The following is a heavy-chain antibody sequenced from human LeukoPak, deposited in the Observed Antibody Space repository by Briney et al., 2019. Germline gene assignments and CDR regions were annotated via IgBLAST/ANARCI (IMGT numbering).Heavy chain of an antibody. D-gene: IGHD6-19*01. CDR3: ARKMGSSSGWHQVFDY. V-gene: IGHV1-18*01. CDR1: GYTFTSYA. J-gene: IGHJ4*02. CDR2: ISANNANR. Sequence: ASVKVSCKASGYTFTSYAMGWVRQAPGQGLEWMGWISANNANRNYAQNLQGRVTMTTDTSTSTAYMELRSLRSDDTAVYYCARKMGSSSGWHQVFDYWGQGTLVTVSS.